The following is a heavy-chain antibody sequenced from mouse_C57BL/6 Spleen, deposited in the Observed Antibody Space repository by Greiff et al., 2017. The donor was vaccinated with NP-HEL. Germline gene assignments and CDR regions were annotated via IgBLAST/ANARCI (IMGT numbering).Heavy chain of an antibody. CDR2: IYPGDGDT. D-gene: IGHD4-1*01. CDR1: GYAFSSSW. V-gene: IGHV1-82*01. Sequence: QVQLQQSGPELVKPGASVKISCKASGYAFSSSWMNWVKQRPGKGLEWIGRIYPGDGDTNYNGKFKGKATLTADKSSSTAYMQLSSLTSEDSAVYFCARERTGTPFFAYWGQGTLVTVSA. J-gene: IGHJ3*01. CDR3: ARERTGTPFFAY.